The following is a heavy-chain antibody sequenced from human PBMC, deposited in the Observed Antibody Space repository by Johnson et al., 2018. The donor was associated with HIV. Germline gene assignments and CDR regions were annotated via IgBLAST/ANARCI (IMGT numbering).Heavy chain of an antibody. CDR2: IRYDGSNK. J-gene: IGHJ3*01. CDR3: ARNRPVSYGYRGAFDF. Sequence: FIRYDGSNKYYADSVKGRFTISRDNSKNTLYLQMNSLRVEDTAVYYCARNRPVSYGYRGAFDFWGQGTMVTVSS. D-gene: IGHD5-18*01. V-gene: IGHV3-30*02.